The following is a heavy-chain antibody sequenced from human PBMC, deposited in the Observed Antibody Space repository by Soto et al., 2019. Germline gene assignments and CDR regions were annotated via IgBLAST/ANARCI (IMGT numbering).Heavy chain of an antibody. V-gene: IGHV1-18*01. Sequence: QVQLVQSGDEVRKPGSSVKVSCKASGYIFVNYGIAWVRQAPGQGLEWRGWIRPYSGNTHYASKVQGRLTMTTDTYTRAGSMDLGRLTSDDTAVYYCAMVDNYVTPTPPDVWGQGTTVTVSS. D-gene: IGHD3-16*01. CDR3: AMVDNYVTPTPPDV. CDR1: GYIFVNYG. CDR2: IRPYSGNT. J-gene: IGHJ6*02.